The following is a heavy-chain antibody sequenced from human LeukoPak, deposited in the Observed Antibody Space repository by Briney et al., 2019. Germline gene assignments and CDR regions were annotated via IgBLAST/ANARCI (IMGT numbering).Heavy chain of an antibody. Sequence: GPLRLSCEASGFTFSSYEMNWVRQAPGKGLDWVSYISSSGSTIYYADSVKGRFTTSRDNAKNSLYLQMNSQRAEYTAVYYCARDVLTPNSDGMDVWGQGTTVTVSS. CDR1: GFTFSSYE. J-gene: IGHJ6*02. D-gene: IGHD4-23*01. CDR3: ARDVLTPNSDGMDV. V-gene: IGHV3-48*03. CDR2: ISSSGSTI.